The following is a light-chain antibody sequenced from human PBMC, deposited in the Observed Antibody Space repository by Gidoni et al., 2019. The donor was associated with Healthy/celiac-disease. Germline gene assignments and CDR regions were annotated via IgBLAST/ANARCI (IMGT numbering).Light chain of an antibody. CDR1: SSNIGAGYD. CDR2: GNS. CDR3: QSYDSSLSGSV. J-gene: IGLJ3*02. V-gene: IGLV1-40*01. Sequence: QSVLTQPPSVSGAPGQRVTISCTGSSSNIGAGYDVHGYQQLPGTAPKLLIYGNSNRPSGVPDRFSGSKSGTSASLAITGLQAEDEADYYCQSYDSSLSGSVFGGGTKLXV.